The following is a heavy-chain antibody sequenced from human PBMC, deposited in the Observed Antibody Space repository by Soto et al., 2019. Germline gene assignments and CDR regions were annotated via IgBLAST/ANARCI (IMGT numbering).Heavy chain of an antibody. CDR2: IYHSGST. V-gene: IGHV4-30-2*01. D-gene: IGHD6-19*01. CDR3: ARDISTSGWHKHVFNI. J-gene: IGHJ3*02. Sequence: SETLSLTCAVSGGSISSGGYSWSWIRQPPGKGLEWIGYIYHSGSTYYNPSLKSRVTISVDTSKNQFSLRLSSVTAADTAVYYCARDISTSGWHKHVFNIWGQGTMVIVSS. CDR1: GGSISSGGYS.